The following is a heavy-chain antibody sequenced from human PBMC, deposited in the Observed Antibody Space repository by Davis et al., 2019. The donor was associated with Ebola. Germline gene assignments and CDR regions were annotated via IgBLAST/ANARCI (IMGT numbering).Heavy chain of an antibody. CDR1: GGSISSSSYY. CDR3: ARQWYSSGWYHDY. Sequence: MPSETLTLTCTASGGSISSSSYYWGWIRQPPGEGLEGIGSIYYSGSTYYNPSLKSRFTISVDTSKNQFYLKLSSVTAADTAVYYCARQWYSSGWYHDYWGQGTLVTVSS. V-gene: IGHV4-39*01. CDR2: IYYSGST. D-gene: IGHD6-19*01. J-gene: IGHJ4*02.